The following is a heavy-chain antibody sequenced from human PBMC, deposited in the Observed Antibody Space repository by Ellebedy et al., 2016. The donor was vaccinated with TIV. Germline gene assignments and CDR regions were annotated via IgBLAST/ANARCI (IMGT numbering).Heavy chain of an antibody. CDR2: ISAYNGNT. V-gene: IGHV1-18*04. D-gene: IGHD1-14*01. CDR3: ARDYEGPNRDYYYGMDV. CDR1: GYTFTSYG. Sequence: AASVKVSCKASGYTFTSYGISWVRQAPGQGLEWMGWISAYNGNTNYAQKLQGRVTMTTDTSTSTAYMELRSLRSDDTAVYYCARDYEGPNRDYYYGMDVWGQGTTVTVSS. J-gene: IGHJ6*02.